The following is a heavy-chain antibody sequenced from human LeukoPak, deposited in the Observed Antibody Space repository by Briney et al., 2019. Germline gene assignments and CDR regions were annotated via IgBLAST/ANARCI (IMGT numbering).Heavy chain of an antibody. CDR1: GCARRTRGKG. CDR3: ARTLIVRGVMVYWFDP. D-gene: IGHD3-10*01. CDR2: IDWDDDK. V-gene: IGHV2-70*11. Sequence: SXPTLVNPTQTLTLTSTFSGCARRTRGKGVGWIRQPPGKGLERLSRIDWDDDKYYSTSIKNRRTITKETSHTQVVLAMTNMDPVDTATYYCARTLIVRGVMVYWFDPWGQGTLVTVSS. J-gene: IGHJ5*02.